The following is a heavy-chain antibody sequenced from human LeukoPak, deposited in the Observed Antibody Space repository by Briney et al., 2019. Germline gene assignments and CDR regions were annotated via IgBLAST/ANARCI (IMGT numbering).Heavy chain of an antibody. CDR1: GFTFSDYY. J-gene: IGHJ6*03. D-gene: IGHD3-9*01. V-gene: IGHV3-11*01. CDR3: ARAPRYYDILTGYYMGYYMDV. Sequence: GGSLRLSCAASGFTFSDYYMSWIRQAPGKGLEWVSYISSSGSTIYYADSVKGRFTISRDNAKNSLYLQMNSLRVEDTAVYYCARAPRYYDILTGYYMGYYMDVWGKGTTVTVSS. CDR2: ISSSGSTI.